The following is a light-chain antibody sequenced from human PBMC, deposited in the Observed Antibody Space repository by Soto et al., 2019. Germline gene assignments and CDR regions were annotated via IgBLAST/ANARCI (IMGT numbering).Light chain of an antibody. CDR3: NSYTTNSNRV. CDR1: SSDVGAYNY. J-gene: IGLJ1*01. V-gene: IGLV2-14*01. CDR2: EVT. Sequence: QSALTQPASVSGSPGQSITISCTGTSSDVGAYNYVSWYQHHPGKAPKLMIYEVTHRPSGVSNRFSGSKSGNTASLTISGLQAEDEADYYCNSYTTNSNRVFGTGTKLTVL.